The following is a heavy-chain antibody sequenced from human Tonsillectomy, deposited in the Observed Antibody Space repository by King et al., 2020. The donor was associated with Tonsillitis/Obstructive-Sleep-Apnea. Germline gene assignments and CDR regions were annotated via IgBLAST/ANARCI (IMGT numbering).Heavy chain of an antibody. CDR2: ISSSSTYI. J-gene: IGHJ4*02. Sequence: VQLVESGGGLVKPGGSLRLSCAASGFSCSPYSMNWVRQAPGKGLEWVSFISSSSTYIYYADSVKGRFTISRDNAKNSLYLQMNSLTAEDTAVYFCARDRSRLQPFYFDFWGQGTLITVSS. CDR3: ARDRSRLQPFYFDF. CDR1: GFSCSPYS. V-gene: IGHV3-21*01.